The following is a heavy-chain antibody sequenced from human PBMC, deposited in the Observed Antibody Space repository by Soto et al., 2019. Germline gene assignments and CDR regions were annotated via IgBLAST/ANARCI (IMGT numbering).Heavy chain of an antibody. CDR1: GYTFAGYY. V-gene: IGHV1-2*04. J-gene: IGHJ5*02. CDR3: ARGAPLLPIAAAGTIVSWFDP. CDR2: INPNSGGT. Sequence: ASVKVSCKASGYTFAGYYRHWVRQAPGQGHERMGWINPNSGGTNYAQKFQGWVTMTRDTSISTAYMELSRLRSDDTAVYYCARGAPLLPIAAAGTIVSWFDPWGQGTLLTVSS. D-gene: IGHD6-13*01.